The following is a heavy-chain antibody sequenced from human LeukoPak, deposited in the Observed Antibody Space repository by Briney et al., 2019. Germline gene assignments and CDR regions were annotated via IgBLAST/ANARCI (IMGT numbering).Heavy chain of an antibody. D-gene: IGHD1-26*01. CDR1: GYTLTELS. CDR2: FDPEDGET. CDR3: ATGHWWSYYGRIAFDI. J-gene: IGHJ3*02. Sequence: GASVKVSCKVSGYTLTELSMHWVRQAPGKGLEWMGGFDPEDGETIYAQKFQGRVTMTEDTSTDTAYMELSSLRSEDTAVYYCATGHWWSYYGRIAFDIWGQGTMVTVSS. V-gene: IGHV1-24*01.